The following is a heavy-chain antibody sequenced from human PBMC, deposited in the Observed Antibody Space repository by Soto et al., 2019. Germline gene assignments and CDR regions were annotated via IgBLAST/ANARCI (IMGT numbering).Heavy chain of an antibody. D-gene: IGHD3-3*01. CDR1: GFTFSTYA. CDR2: INKNGGST. V-gene: IGHV3-23*01. Sequence: EVQLLESGGGLVQPGGSLRLSCAASGFTFSTYAMSWVRQAPGKGLEWVSSINKNGGSTFYADSVKGRFTISRDNSKDTLFLQMNSLRAEDTALYYCAKRTSYDFVIWGQGTLVTVSS. CDR3: AKRTSYDFVI. J-gene: IGHJ4*02.